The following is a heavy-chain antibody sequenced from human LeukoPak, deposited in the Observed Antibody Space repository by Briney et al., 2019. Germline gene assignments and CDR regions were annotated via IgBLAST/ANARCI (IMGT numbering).Heavy chain of an antibody. CDR2: VDPEDGET. CDR1: GYTFTDYY. Sequence: GASVKVSCKASGYTFTDYYMHWVQQAPGKGLEWMRRVDPEDGETIYAEKFQGRVTITADTSTDTAYMELSSLRSEDTAVYYCATATDIVVVPAAILGYYYYMDVWGKGTTVTVSS. V-gene: IGHV1-69-2*01. CDR3: ATATDIVVVPAAILGYYYYMDV. D-gene: IGHD2-2*02. J-gene: IGHJ6*03.